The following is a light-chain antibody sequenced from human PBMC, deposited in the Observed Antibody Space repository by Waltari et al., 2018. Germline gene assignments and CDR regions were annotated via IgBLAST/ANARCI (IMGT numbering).Light chain of an antibody. CDR1: SSDVGSYNL. V-gene: IGLV2-23*02. CDR3: CSYAGSTTHVI. CDR2: EVT. Sequence: QSALTQPASVSGSPGQSITISCTGTSSDVGSYNLVSWYQQHPGKAPKLLIYEVTKRPSGVSNRFSGSKSGNTASLTSSGLQAEDEADYCCCSYAGSTTHVIFGGGTKLTVL. J-gene: IGLJ2*01.